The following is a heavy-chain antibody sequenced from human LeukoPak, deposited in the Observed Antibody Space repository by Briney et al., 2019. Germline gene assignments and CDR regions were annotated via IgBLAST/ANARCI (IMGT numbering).Heavy chain of an antibody. V-gene: IGHV5-51*01. Sequence: GESLKISCKGSGYSFTSYWIGWVRQMPGKGLEWMGIIYPGDSDTRYSPSFQGQVTISADKSISTAYLQWSSLKASDTAMYYCAIRDVRLNYYYGMVVWGQGTTVTVSS. CDR1: GYSFTSYW. J-gene: IGHJ6*02. CDR2: IYPGDSDT. CDR3: AIRDVRLNYYYGMVV.